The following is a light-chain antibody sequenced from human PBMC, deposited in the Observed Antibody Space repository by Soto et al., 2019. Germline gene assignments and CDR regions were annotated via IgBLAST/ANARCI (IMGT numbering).Light chain of an antibody. CDR1: QDIATY. J-gene: IGKJ4*01. CDR3: QQLSRYPLT. CDR2: SAS. Sequence: EIRMTQSPSSLSASVGNGVNIXCQASQDIATYLNWYQQKPGKAPDPLIYSASTLQRGGPSRFSGSGSETEFSRTIRALQPEDFATYYGQQLSRYPLTFGGGTKVDIK. V-gene: IGKV1-9*01.